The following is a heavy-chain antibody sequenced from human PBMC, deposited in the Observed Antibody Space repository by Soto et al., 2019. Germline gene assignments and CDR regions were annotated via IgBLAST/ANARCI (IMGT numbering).Heavy chain of an antibody. CDR1: GFTFSSYA. CDR2: ISYDGSNK. D-gene: IGHD3-22*01. CDR3: ARDRLREMDSYYDSSGYYD. J-gene: IGHJ4*02. V-gene: IGHV3-30-3*01. Sequence: QVQLVESGGGVVQPGRSLRLSCAASGFTFSSYAMHWVRQAPGKGLEWVAVISYDGSNKYYADSVKGRFTISRDNSKNTLYLQMNSLRAEDTAVYYCARDRLREMDSYYDSSGYYDWGQGTLVTVSS.